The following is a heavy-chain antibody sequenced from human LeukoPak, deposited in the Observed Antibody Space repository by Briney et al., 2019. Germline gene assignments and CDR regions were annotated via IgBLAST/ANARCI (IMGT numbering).Heavy chain of an antibody. CDR3: ARDYYDILTGYYLLDY. CDR2: IIPIFGTA. J-gene: IGHJ4*02. CDR1: GGTFSSYA. Sequence: ASVKVSCKASGGTFSSYAISWVRQAPGQGLEWMGGIIPIFGTANYAQKFQGRVTITADESTSTAYMELSGLRSEDTAVYYCARDYYDILTGYYLLDYWGQGTLVTVSS. D-gene: IGHD3-9*01. V-gene: IGHV1-69*13.